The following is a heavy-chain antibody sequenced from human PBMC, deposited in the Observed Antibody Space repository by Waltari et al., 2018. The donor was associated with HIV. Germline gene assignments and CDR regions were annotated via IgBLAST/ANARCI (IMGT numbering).Heavy chain of an antibody. D-gene: IGHD1-7*01. CDR3: ARRTTMDFDY. CDR2: ITPNSGGT. V-gene: IGHV1-2*06. J-gene: IGHJ4*02. Sequence: QVQLVQSGAEVKKPGASVKVSCKASGYSFTDYAVRWVRQAPGQGLECLGRITPNSGGTNYAQKFQGRVTVTRDTSINTVYMEVRRLRSDDTAVYYCARRTTMDFDYWGQGTLVTVS. CDR1: GYSFTDYA.